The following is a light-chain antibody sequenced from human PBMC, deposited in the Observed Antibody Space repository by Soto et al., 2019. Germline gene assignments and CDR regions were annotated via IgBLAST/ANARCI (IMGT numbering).Light chain of an antibody. J-gene: IGKJ2*01. CDR2: AAS. Sequence: DIQMTQSPASVSASVGDRVTITCRASQGVSTWVAWFQQKPGQAPKLLIYAASVLQSGVPSRVSGSGSGTEFTLTITSLQPEDSATYYCQQANSFPVTFGQGTKLEI. CDR3: QQANSFPVT. V-gene: IGKV1D-12*01. CDR1: QGVSTW.